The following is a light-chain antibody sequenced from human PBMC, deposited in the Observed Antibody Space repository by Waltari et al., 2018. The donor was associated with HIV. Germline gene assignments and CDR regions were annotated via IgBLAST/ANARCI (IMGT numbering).Light chain of an antibody. CDR1: HTVDSNY. V-gene: IGKV3-20*01. Sequence: IVLTQSTGTLSLSPGERATLSCRASHTVDSNYLAWYQQKSGQAPRLLIYGASTRVTGIPDRFSGSGSETDFTLTISRLEPEDFAVYFCQQYGGSPLTFGGGTKVEI. CDR2: GAS. CDR3: QQYGGSPLT. J-gene: IGKJ4*01.